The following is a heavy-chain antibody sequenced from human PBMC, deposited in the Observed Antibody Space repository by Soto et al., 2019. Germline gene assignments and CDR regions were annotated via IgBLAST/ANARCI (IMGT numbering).Heavy chain of an antibody. CDR3: AKAGGGFGDFVHH. D-gene: IGHD3-10*01. J-gene: IGHJ4*02. CDR2: ILYDGSDK. Sequence: GGSLRLSCAASGFTFSSYGMHWVRQAPGKGLEWVTGILYDGSDKYYADSVRGRFTISRENSKNTLYLQMNSLRTEDSAVYYCAKAGGGFGDFVHHWGQGTPVTVSS. V-gene: IGHV3-30*18. CDR1: GFTFSSYG.